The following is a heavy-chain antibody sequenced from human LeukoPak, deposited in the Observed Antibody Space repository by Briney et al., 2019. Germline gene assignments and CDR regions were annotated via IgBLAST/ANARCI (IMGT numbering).Heavy chain of an antibody. J-gene: IGHJ4*02. Sequence: GGSLRLSCAASGFTFSSYSMNWVRQAPGKGLEWVGLIRGKAYGGTTEYAASVKGRFTISRDDSKSIAYLQMNSLKTEDTAVYYCTRAEYSSGWYDDYWGQGTLVTASS. V-gene: IGHV3-49*04. D-gene: IGHD6-19*01. CDR2: IRGKAYGGTT. CDR1: GFTFSSYS. CDR3: TRAEYSSGWYDDY.